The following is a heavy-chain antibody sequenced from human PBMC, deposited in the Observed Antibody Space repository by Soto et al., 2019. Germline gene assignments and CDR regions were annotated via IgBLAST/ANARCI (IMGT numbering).Heavy chain of an antibody. CDR1: GYTFTSYD. Sequence: GASVKVSCKASGYTFTSYDINWVRQATGQGLEWMGWVNPNSGNTGYAQKFQGRVTMTRNTSISTAYMELSSLRSEDTAVYYCARGGANYYYYYYMDVWGKGTTVTVSS. V-gene: IGHV1-8*01. J-gene: IGHJ6*03. CDR3: ARGGANYYYYYYMDV. CDR2: VNPNSGNT.